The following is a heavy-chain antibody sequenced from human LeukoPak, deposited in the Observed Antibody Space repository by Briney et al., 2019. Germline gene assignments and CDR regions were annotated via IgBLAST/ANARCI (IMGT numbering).Heavy chain of an antibody. CDR3: ARDPTGAY. J-gene: IGHJ4*02. V-gene: IGHV4-59*01. CDR2: TAYSGTT. CDR1: GGSISNYY. D-gene: IGHD4-17*01. Sequence: PSETLSLTCTVSGGSISNYYWNWNRQPPGKGLEWIGCTAYSGTTYYNPSLQSRVTMSVHTSKNQISLNLSSVTAADTAVYYCARDPTGAYWGQGTLVTVSS.